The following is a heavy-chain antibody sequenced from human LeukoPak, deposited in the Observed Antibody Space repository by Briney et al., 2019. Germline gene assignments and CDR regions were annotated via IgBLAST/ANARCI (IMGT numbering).Heavy chain of an antibody. CDR2: ISGSGDST. V-gene: IGHV3-23*01. Sequence: GGSLRLSCEASGFIFSSYVMGWVRQAPGRGLEWVSAISGSGDSTFYADSVKGRFTISRDNSKNTLYLQMNSLRAEDTAVFYCAKDRWFGDEMAFDYWGQGTLVTVSS. D-gene: IGHD3-10*01. J-gene: IGHJ4*02. CDR3: AKDRWFGDEMAFDY. CDR1: GFIFSSYV.